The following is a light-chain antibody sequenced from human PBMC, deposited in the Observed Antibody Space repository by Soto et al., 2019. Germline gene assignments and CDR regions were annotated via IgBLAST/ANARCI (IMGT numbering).Light chain of an antibody. J-gene: IGLJ1*01. CDR1: SSDGGAYNL. CDR2: EVS. CDR3: TSYEGGGKYV. Sequence: QSALAQPASVSGSPGQSVTISCTGTSSDGGAYNLVSWYQQYPGKVPKLMIYEVSNRPSGVSNRFSGYKSGNTASLTISGLQAEDEDDYYCCTSYEGGGKYVFGTGTKVTVL. V-gene: IGLV2-14*01.